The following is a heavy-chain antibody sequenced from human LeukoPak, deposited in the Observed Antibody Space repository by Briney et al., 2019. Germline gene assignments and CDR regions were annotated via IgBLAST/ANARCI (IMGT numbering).Heavy chain of an antibody. V-gene: IGHV3-23*01. D-gene: IGHD2-21*01. CDR1: GFTFSRYA. Sequence: GGSLRLSCGASGFTFSRYAMSWVRQAPGKGLEWVSGISGSGGSTHYADSVKGRFTISRDNSKNTLYLQMNSLRAEDTAVYYCAKDQAYYYYGMDVWGQGTTVTVSS. CDR3: AKDQAYYYYGMDV. CDR2: ISGSGGST. J-gene: IGHJ6*02.